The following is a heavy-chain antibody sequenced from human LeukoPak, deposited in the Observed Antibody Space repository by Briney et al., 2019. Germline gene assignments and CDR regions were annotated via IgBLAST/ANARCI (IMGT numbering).Heavy chain of an antibody. Sequence: TGGSLRLSCAASGFTFSSYGMHWVRQAPGKGLEWVAVIWYDGSNKYYADSVKGRFTISRDNSKNTLYLQMNSLRAKDTAVYYCARDEDFGIPKYLQHWGQGTLVTVSS. CDR3: ARDEDFGIPKYLQH. V-gene: IGHV3-33*01. CDR2: IWYDGSNK. D-gene: IGHD1-14*01. J-gene: IGHJ1*01. CDR1: GFTFSSYG.